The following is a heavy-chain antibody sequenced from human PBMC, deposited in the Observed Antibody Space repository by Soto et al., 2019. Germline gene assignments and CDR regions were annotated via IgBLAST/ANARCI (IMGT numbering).Heavy chain of an antibody. CDR2: INAGNGNT. J-gene: IGHJ6*02. V-gene: IGHV1-3*01. CDR1: GYTFTSYA. CDR3: ARDAPDYEFWSGYPYYYYYGMDV. D-gene: IGHD3-3*01. Sequence: ASVKVSCKASGYTFTSYAMHWVRQAPGQRLEWMGWINAGNGNTKYSKKFQGRVTITRDTSARTAYMELSSLRSEDTAVYYCARDAPDYEFWSGYPYYYYYGMDVWGQGTTFTVSS.